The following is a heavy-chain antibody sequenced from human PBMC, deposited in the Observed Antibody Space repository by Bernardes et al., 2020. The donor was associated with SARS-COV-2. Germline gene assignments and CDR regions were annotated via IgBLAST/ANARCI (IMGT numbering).Heavy chain of an antibody. D-gene: IGHD3-22*01. J-gene: IGHJ4*02. Sequence: GGSLRLSCAASGFTFDDYAMHWVRQAPGKGLEWVSGISWNSGSIGYADSVKGRFTISRDNAKNSLYLQMNSLRAEDTALYYCARLVDSSGYQDYWGQGTLVTVSS. CDR2: ISWNSGSI. V-gene: IGHV3-9*01. CDR1: GFTFDDYA. CDR3: ARLVDSSGYQDY.